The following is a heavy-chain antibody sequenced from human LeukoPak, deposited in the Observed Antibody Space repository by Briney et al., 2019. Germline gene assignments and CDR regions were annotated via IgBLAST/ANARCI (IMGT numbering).Heavy chain of an antibody. CDR1: GFTFSYHA. J-gene: IGHJ4*02. V-gene: IGHV3-30*01. D-gene: IGHD3-3*01. CDR2: ISDDGSHK. CDR3: ARDRTREETIFGVVSDH. Sequence: GGSLRLSCAASGFTFSYHAIHWVRQAPGKGLEWVASISDDGSHKYYADSVKGRFTISRDNSKNTLSLHMNSLRGEDTALYFCARDRTREETIFGVVSDHWGQGTLVTVSS.